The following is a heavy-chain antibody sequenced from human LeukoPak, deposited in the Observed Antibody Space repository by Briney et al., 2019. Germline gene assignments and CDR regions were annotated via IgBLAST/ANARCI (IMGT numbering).Heavy chain of an antibody. V-gene: IGHV3-23*01. Sequence: PGGSLRLSCAASGFTFSNYAMTWVRQAPGKGLEWVSVISGGGGTTYYADAVKGRFTIFRVNSKNTLYLQMNSLRAEDTAIYYCAKDMSDYTNFPDVWGQGTTVTVSS. CDR3: AKDMSDYTNFPDV. J-gene: IGHJ6*02. D-gene: IGHD4-11*01. CDR1: GFTFSNYA. CDR2: ISGGGGTT.